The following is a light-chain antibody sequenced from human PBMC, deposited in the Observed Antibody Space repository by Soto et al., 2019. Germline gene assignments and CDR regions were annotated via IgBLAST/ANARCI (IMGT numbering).Light chain of an antibody. CDR3: QHYGTSPPLT. CDR2: GAS. Sequence: EIVLTQSPGTLSLSPGDRATLSCRASQSVGSNYLVWYQQKPGQAPRLVLYGASSRAMGIPDRFSGSGAGTDFTLTISRLEPEDFAVYYCQHYGTSPPLTFGGGTKVEIK. V-gene: IGKV3-20*01. CDR1: QSVGSNY. J-gene: IGKJ4*01.